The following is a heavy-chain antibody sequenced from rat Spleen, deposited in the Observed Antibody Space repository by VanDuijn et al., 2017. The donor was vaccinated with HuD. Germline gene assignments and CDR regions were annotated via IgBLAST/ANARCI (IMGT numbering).Heavy chain of an antibody. V-gene: IGHV3-1*01. D-gene: IGHD1-9*01. Sequence: EVQLQESGPGLVKPSQSLSLTCSVTVYSITTNYWDWIRKFPGNKMEWIGHITYSGSTSYTPSLKSRISITRDTSKNQFFLQLNSVITEDTATYYCARHGYNSYFDYWGQGVMVTVSS. CDR2: ITYSGST. CDR3: ARHGYNSYFDY. J-gene: IGHJ2*01. CDR1: VYSITTNY.